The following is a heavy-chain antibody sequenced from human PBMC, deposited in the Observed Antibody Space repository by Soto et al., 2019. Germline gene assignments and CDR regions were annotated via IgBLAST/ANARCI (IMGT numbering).Heavy chain of an antibody. V-gene: IGHV4-59*12. CDR3: ASLGSLGYCSGGSCYSNYYGMDV. CDR1: GGSISNYY. D-gene: IGHD2-15*01. J-gene: IGHJ6*02. Sequence: SETLSLTCAVSGGSISNYYWSWIRQPPGKGLEWIGYIYYSGSTNYNPSLTSRVTISVDTSKNQFSLKLNSVTAADTAVYYCASLGSLGYCSGGSCYSNYYGMDVWGQGTTVTVSS. CDR2: IYYSGST.